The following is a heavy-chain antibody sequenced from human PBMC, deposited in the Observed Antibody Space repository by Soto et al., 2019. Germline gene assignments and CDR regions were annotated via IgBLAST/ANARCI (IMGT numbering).Heavy chain of an antibody. Sequence: QLQLQLSGPGLVKPSEPLSFTCTVSGGSLRSSSYFWGWIRKPPGKGLEWIGNIHYRGSTYYNASLKSRVTISVDTSKNQFSLKLSSVTAADSAVYSCARGIGYYFDSWGQGTLVTVSS. CDR2: IHYRGST. CDR1: GGSLRSSSYF. CDR3: ARGIGYYFDS. V-gene: IGHV4-39*01. J-gene: IGHJ4*02. D-gene: IGHD5-12*01.